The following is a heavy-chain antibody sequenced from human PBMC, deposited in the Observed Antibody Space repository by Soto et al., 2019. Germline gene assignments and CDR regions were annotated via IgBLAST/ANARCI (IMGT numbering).Heavy chain of an antibody. CDR2: IWYDGSNK. D-gene: IGHD2-2*01. J-gene: IGHJ4*02. CDR1: GFTFSSYG. CDR3: ARGPPDIVVVPAALDY. V-gene: IGHV3-33*01. Sequence: PGGSLRLSCAASGFTFSSYGMHWVRQAPGKGLEWVAVIWYDGSNKYYADSVKGRFTISRDNSKNTLYLQMNSLRAEDTAVYYCARGPPDIVVVPAALDYWGQGXLVTVYS.